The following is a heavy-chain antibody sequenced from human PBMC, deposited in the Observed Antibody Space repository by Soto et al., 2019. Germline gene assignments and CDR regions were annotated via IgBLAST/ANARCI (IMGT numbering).Heavy chain of an antibody. CDR3: ARSYRGYSSSWYWFDP. CDR2: ISAYNGNT. Sequence: ASVKVSCKASGYTFTSYGISWVRQAPGQGLEWMGWISAYNGNTNYAQKLQGRVTMTTDTSTSTAYMELRSLRSDDTAVYYCARSYRGYSSSWYWFDPWGQGTLVTVSS. D-gene: IGHD6-13*01. J-gene: IGHJ5*02. CDR1: GYTFTSYG. V-gene: IGHV1-18*01.